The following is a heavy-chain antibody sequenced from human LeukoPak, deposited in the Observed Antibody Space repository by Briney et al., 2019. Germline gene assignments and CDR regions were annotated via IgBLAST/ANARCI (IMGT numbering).Heavy chain of an antibody. Sequence: ASVKVSCKASGGTFSSYAISWVRQAPGQGLEWMGRIIPIFGTANYAQKFQGRVTITTDESTSTAHMELSSLRSEDTAVYYCARDRLWEGGYFDYWGQGTLVTVSS. D-gene: IGHD1-26*01. V-gene: IGHV1-69*05. J-gene: IGHJ4*02. CDR2: IIPIFGTA. CDR1: GGTFSSYA. CDR3: ARDRLWEGGYFDY.